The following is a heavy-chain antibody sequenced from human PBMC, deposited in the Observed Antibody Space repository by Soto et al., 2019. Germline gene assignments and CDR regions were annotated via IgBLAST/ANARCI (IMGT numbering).Heavy chain of an antibody. CDR3: ARDLRVGAIYYYYGMDV. V-gene: IGHV3-33*01. Sequence: GSLRLSCAASGFTFSSYGMHWVRQAPGKGLEWVAVIWYDGSNKYYADSVKGRFTISRDNSKNTLYLQMNSLRAEDTAVYYCARDLRVGAIYYYYGMDVWGQGTTVTVSS. CDR1: GFTFSSYG. D-gene: IGHD1-26*01. J-gene: IGHJ6*02. CDR2: IWYDGSNK.